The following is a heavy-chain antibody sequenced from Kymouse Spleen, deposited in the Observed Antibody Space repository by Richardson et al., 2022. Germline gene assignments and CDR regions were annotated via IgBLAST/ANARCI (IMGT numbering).Heavy chain of an antibody. CDR3: ARGVEGPDRGIDY. CDR1: GGSFSGYY. CDR2: INHSGST. D-gene: IGHD5-18,IGHD1-14*01,IGHD3-10*01. J-gene: IGHJ4*02. V-gene: IGHV4-34*01. Sequence: QVQLQQWGAGLLKPSETLSLTCAVYGGSFSGYYWSWIRQPPGKGLEWIGEINHSGSTNYNPSLKSRVTISVDTSKNQFSLKLSSVTAADTAVYYCARGVEGPDRGIDYWGQGTLVTVSS.